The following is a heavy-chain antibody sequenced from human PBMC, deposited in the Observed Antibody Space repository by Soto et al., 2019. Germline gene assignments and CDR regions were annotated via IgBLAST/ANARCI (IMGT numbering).Heavy chain of an antibody. CDR1: GGTFSSYG. CDR3: ARPTYYDFWSGYQTGYYYYGMDV. J-gene: IGHJ6*02. V-gene: IGHV1-69*12. Sequence: QVQLVQSGAEVKKPGSSVKVSCKASGGTFSSYGISWVRQAPGQGLEWMGGIIPIIGTANYAQKFQGRVTITADESTSTAAMELSSLRSEDTAVYYCARPTYYDFWSGYQTGYYYYGMDVWGQGTTVTVSS. CDR2: IIPIIGTA. D-gene: IGHD3-3*01.